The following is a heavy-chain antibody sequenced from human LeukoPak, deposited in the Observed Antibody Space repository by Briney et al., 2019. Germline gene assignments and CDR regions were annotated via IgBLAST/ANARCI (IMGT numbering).Heavy chain of an antibody. CDR2: INHSGST. D-gene: IGHD1-26*01. J-gene: IGHJ2*01. Sequence: SETLSLTCAVYGGSFSGYYWSWIRQPPGKGLEWIGEINHSGSTNYNPSLKSRVTISVDTSKNQFSLKPSSVTAADTAVYYCAREMRELLNFDLWGRGTLVTVSS. CDR1: GGSFSGYY. CDR3: AREMRELLNFDL. V-gene: IGHV4-34*01.